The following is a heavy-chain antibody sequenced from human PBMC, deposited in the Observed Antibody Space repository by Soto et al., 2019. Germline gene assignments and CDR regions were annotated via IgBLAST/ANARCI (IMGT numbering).Heavy chain of an antibody. CDR3: ATSYGSGSRAFDY. D-gene: IGHD3-10*01. Sequence: GASVKVSCKACGDTFSFYTINWVRQAPGLGLEWMGRVNPILSMSNYAQKFQGRVTMAADKSTSTADMELRSLRSEDTAFYYCATSYGSGSRAFDYWGQGALVTVPS. V-gene: IGHV1-69*02. CDR1: GDTFSFYT. CDR2: VNPILSMS. J-gene: IGHJ4*02.